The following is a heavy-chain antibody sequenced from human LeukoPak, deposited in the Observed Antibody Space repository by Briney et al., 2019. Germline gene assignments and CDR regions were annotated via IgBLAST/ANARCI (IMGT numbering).Heavy chain of an antibody. V-gene: IGHV3-23*01. Sequence: PGGSLRLSCAASGFTFSSSAISWVRQAPGKGLEWVSAISGSGGSTYYADSVKGRFTISRDNSKNTLYLQINSLRAEDTAVYYCARAVTTIVPHYWGQGTLVTVSS. CDR2: ISGSGGST. J-gene: IGHJ4*02. D-gene: IGHD4-17*01. CDR1: GFTFSSSA. CDR3: ARAVTTIVPHY.